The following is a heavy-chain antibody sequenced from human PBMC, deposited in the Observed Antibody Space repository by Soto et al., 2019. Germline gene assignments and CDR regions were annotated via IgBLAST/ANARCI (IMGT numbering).Heavy chain of an antibody. J-gene: IGHJ2*01. CDR1: GDSVSSNSAA. Sequence: PSQTLSLTCAISGDSVSSNSAAWNWIRQSPSRGLEWLGRTYYRSKWYNDYAVSVKSRITINPDTSKNQFSLQLNSVAPEDTAVYYCARDSPPHYDYGWGSYRYFDLWGRGTLVTVSS. V-gene: IGHV6-1*01. D-gene: IGHD3-16*01. CDR3: ARDSPPHYDYGWGSYRYFDL. CDR2: TYYRSKWYN.